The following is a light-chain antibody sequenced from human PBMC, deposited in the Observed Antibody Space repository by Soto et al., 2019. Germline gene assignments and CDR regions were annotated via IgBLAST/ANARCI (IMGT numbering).Light chain of an antibody. CDR2: DAS. Sequence: DIQMTQSPSTLSASGGDRVTITCRASQSISSWLAWYQQKPGKAPKLLIYDASSLESVDQSRFSGSGSGTEFTITISSLQPADFATSNCKQYNSYSRTFGQGTKVEIK. CDR1: QSISSW. V-gene: IGKV1-5*01. CDR3: KQYNSYSRT. J-gene: IGKJ1*01.